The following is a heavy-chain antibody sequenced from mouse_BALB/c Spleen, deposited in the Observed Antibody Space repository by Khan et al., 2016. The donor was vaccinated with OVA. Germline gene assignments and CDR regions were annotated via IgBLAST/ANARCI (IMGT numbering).Heavy chain of an antibody. CDR1: GFTFSSYV. V-gene: IGHV5-6-5*01. J-gene: IGHJ2*01. CDR2: ISSGGST. D-gene: IGHD2-14*01. CDR3: ARKAYRYDEYYLDY. Sequence: EVELVESGGSSVKPGGSLKLSCAVSGFTFSSYVMSWVRQTPEKRLEWVASISSGGSTYYPDSVKGRFTISRDNARNIVNLQMSSLRSEDMAIYYCARKAYRYDEYYLDYWGQGTTLTVSS.